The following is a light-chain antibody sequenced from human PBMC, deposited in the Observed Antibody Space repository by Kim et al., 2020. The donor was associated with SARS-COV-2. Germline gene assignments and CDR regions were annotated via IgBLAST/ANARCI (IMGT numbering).Light chain of an antibody. CDR2: RNN. CDR1: TNNVGNEG. V-gene: IGLV10-54*01. J-gene: IGLJ3*02. Sequence: LTQPPSVSKDLRQTATLTCTGNTNNVGNEGAAWLQQHQGHPPKLLSYRNNNRPSGISERLSASRSGNTASLTITGLQPEDEADYYCSAWDNSLSAWVFGGGTKLTVL. CDR3: SAWDNSLSAWV.